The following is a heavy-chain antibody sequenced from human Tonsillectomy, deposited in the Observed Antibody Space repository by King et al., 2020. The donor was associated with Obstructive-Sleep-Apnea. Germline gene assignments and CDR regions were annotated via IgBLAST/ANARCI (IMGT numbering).Heavy chain of an antibody. Sequence: VQLVESGGGVVQPGRSLRLSCAASGFTFSSYGMHWVRKAPGKGLEGVAVISYDGSNKYYADSVKGRFTISRDNSKNTLYLQMNSLRAEDTAVYYCAKGNDYGDYLGKDPGVWYFDLWGRGTLVTVSS. J-gene: IGHJ2*01. D-gene: IGHD4-17*01. V-gene: IGHV3-30*18. CDR3: AKGNDYGDYLGKDPGVWYFDL. CDR1: GFTFSSYG. CDR2: ISYDGSNK.